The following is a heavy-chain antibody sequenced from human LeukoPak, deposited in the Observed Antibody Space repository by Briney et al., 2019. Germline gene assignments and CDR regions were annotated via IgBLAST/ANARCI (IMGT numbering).Heavy chain of an antibody. J-gene: IGHJ4*02. V-gene: IGHV4-59*01. CDR1: GGSISSYY. CDR3: ARGDRQLDVGY. Sequence: SETLSLTCTVSGGSISSYYWSWIRQPPGKGLEWIGYIYHSGSINYNPSLKSRVTISLDTSKNQFSLKLSSVTAADTAVYYCARGDRQLDVGYWGQGTLVTVSS. D-gene: IGHD6-13*01. CDR2: IYHSGSI.